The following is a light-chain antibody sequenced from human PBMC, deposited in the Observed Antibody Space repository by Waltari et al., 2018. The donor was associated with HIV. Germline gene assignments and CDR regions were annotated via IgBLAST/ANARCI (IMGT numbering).Light chain of an antibody. J-gene: IGLJ3*02. CDR1: RSNIRSNT. Sequence: QSVLTQPPSASGTPGQRVTLPCSGSRSNIRSNTVSWYQQLPGTAPKLLIYSNDQRPSGVPDRFSGSKSGTSASLAISGLQSEDEADYYCAAWDDSLNGWVFGGGTKLTVL. CDR2: SND. CDR3: AAWDDSLNGWV. V-gene: IGLV1-44*01.